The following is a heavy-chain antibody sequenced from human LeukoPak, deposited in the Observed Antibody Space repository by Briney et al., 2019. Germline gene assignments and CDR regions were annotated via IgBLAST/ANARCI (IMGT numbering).Heavy chain of an antibody. V-gene: IGHV3-9*01. Sequence: GGSLRLSCAASGFTFDDYAMHWVRQAPGKGLEWVSGISWNSGSIGYADSVKGRFTISRDNAKNSLYLQMNSLRAEDTALYYCAKAEEGDSYGSYLDYWGQGTLVTVSS. J-gene: IGHJ4*02. CDR3: AKAEEGDSYGSYLDY. CDR1: GFTFDDYA. D-gene: IGHD5-18*01. CDR2: ISWNSGSI.